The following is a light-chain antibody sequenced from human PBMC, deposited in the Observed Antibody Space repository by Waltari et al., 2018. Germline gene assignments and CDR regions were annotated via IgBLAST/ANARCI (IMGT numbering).Light chain of an antibody. Sequence: EIVTTQSPASLAVSLGERAPPNCQSSQSVLLKSNNNNYLAWYQQRPGQPPNLLIYWASTRESGVPDRFSGSGSGTDFTLTINSLQAEDVAVYYCQQYFTPPPTFGHGTKVEIK. CDR1: QSVLLKSNNNNY. CDR2: WAS. V-gene: IGKV4-1*01. J-gene: IGKJ1*01. CDR3: QQYFTPPPT.